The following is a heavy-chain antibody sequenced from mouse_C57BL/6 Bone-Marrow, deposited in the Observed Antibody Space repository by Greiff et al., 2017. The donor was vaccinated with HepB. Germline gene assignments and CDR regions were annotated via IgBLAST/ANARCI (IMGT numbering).Heavy chain of an antibody. Sequence: EVQLQQSGTVLARPGASVKMSCKTSGYTFTSYWMHWVKQRPGQGLEWIGAIYPGNSDTSYNQKFKGKATLTAVTSASTAYMELSSLTNEDSAVYYGTRRYYGSSYWYFDVWGTGTTVTVSS. D-gene: IGHD1-1*01. CDR1: GYTFTSYW. CDR3: TRRYYGSSYWYFDV. J-gene: IGHJ1*03. V-gene: IGHV1-5*01. CDR2: IYPGNSDT.